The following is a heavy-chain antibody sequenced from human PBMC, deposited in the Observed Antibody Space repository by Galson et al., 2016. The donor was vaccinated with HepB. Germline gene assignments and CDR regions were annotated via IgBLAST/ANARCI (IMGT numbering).Heavy chain of an antibody. Sequence: SLRLSCAATGFTFSNAWMTWVRLAPGKGLEWVGRIRSKIDGETTDYAAPVKGRMTISRDDSKNTLYLQMNSLKIEDTAVYYCTTEYGDYFRRYYFDYWGQGTLVTVS. J-gene: IGHJ4*02. CDR3: TTEYGDYFRRYYFDY. V-gene: IGHV3-15*01. CDR1: GFTFSNAW. CDR2: IRSKIDGETT. D-gene: IGHD4-17*01.